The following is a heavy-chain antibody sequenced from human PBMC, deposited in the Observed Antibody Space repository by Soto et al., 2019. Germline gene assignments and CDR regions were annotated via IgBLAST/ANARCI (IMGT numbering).Heavy chain of an antibody. CDR2: ISGSGGTT. D-gene: IGHD3-10*01. Sequence: GGSLRLSCAASGFTFSNYAMSWVRQAPGKGLEWVSAISGSGGTTNYADSVKGRFTISRDNSENTLYLQMNSLRAEDTAVYYCAKQRPPSASGSQYAPRLPDYWGQGTLVTVSS. V-gene: IGHV3-23*01. CDR3: AKQRPPSASGSQYAPRLPDY. J-gene: IGHJ4*02. CDR1: GFTFSNYA.